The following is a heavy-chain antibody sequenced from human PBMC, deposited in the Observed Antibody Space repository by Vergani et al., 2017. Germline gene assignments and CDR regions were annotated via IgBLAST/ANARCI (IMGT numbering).Heavy chain of an antibody. Sequence: QVQLQQWGAGLLKPSETLSLTCAVYGGSFSGYYWSWIRQPPGKGLEWIGEINHSGSTNYNPSLKSRVTISVDTSKNQFSLKLSSVTAADTAVYYCARVSLRQPEVEYWGQGTLVTVSS. V-gene: IGHV4-34*01. CDR1: GGSFSGYY. J-gene: IGHJ4*02. D-gene: IGHD2-15*01. CDR2: INHSGST. CDR3: ARVSLRQPEVEY.